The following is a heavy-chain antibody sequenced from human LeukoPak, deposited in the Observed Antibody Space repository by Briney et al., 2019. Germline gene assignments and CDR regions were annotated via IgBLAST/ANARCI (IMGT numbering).Heavy chain of an antibody. J-gene: IGHJ4*02. CDR2: INHSGST. D-gene: IGHD6-19*01. Sequence: SETLSLTCAVYGGSFSGCYWSWIRQPPGKGLEWIGEINHSGSTNYNPSLKSRVTISVDTSKNQFSLKLSSVTAADTAVYYCARGRSSGWYFGLYFDYWGQGALVTVSS. CDR1: GGSFSGCY. CDR3: ARGRSSGWYFGLYFDY. V-gene: IGHV4-34*01.